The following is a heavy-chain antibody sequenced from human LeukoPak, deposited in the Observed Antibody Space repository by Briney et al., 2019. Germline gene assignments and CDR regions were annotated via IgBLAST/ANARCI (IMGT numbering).Heavy chain of an antibody. Sequence: GGSLRLSCAASGFTFSSYGMHWVRQAPGKGLEWVAVISYDGSNKYYADSVKGRFTISRDNSKNTLYLQMNSLRAEDTAVYYCAKDFSLRRGGVVITYYFDYWGQGTLVTVSS. D-gene: IGHD3-3*01. CDR1: GFTFSSYG. V-gene: IGHV3-30*18. CDR3: AKDFSLRRGGVVITYYFDY. J-gene: IGHJ4*02. CDR2: ISYDGSNK.